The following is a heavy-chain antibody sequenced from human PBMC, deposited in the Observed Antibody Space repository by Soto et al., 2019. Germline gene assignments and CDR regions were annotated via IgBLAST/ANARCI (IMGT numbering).Heavy chain of an antibody. V-gene: IGHV1-18*01. CDR3: ARDLLGVAGTLFDP. Sequence: EASVKVSCKASGYTFTSYGISWVRQAPGQGLEWMGWISAYNGNTNYAQKLQGRVTMTTDTSTSTAYMELRSLRSDDTAVYYCARDLLGVAGTLFDPWGQGTLVTVSS. CDR2: ISAYNGNT. D-gene: IGHD6-19*01. CDR1: GYTFTSYG. J-gene: IGHJ5*02.